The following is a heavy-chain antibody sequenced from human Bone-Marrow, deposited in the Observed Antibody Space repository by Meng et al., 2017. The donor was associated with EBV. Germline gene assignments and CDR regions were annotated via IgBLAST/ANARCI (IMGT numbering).Heavy chain of an antibody. D-gene: IGHD4-17*01. V-gene: IGHV1-3*01. J-gene: IGHJ4*02. CDR1: GYTFTSTSFA. Sequence: QFQVVQSGAWVKKTGASVKVSRRASGYTFTSTSFAIHWVRQAPGQRLEWMGWINAGNGNTKYSQNFQGRVTITRDTSATTVHMELRSLRSEDTAVYYCARGQHDYAFDYWGQGTLVTVSS. CDR2: INAGNGNT. CDR3: ARGQHDYAFDY.